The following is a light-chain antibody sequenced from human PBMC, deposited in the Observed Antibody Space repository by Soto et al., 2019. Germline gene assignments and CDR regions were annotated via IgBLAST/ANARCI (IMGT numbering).Light chain of an antibody. Sequence: QSALTQPRSVSGSPGQSVTISCTGTSSEVGGYNYVSWYQQHPGKAPKLMIYDVNKRPSGVPDRFSGSKSGNTASLTISGLQAADEADYYCCSYAGGWVFGGGTQLTVL. CDR1: SSEVGGYNY. J-gene: IGLJ3*02. CDR3: CSYAGGWV. CDR2: DVN. V-gene: IGLV2-11*01.